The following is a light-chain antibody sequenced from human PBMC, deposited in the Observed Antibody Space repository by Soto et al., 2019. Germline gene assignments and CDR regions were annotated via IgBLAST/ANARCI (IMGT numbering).Light chain of an antibody. CDR3: QQYHTDWT. CDR2: DAS. CDR1: QNINTW. Sequence: DIQITQSPSTLSASVGDRVTITCRASQNINTWLAWYQRKPGKAPKLLIYDASSSGSGVPTRFSGSGSGTEFTLTISSLQPDDYATFYCQQYHTDWTFGQGTKVDIK. J-gene: IGKJ1*01. V-gene: IGKV1-5*01.